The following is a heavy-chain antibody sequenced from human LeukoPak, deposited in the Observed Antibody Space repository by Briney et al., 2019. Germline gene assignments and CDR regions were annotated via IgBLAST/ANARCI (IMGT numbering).Heavy chain of an antibody. CDR3: ARRIREGYCSGGNCYSFGY. D-gene: IGHD2-15*01. CDR2: ITSSSSNI. V-gene: IGHV3-48*01. CDR1: GFTFSSYG. J-gene: IGHJ4*02. Sequence: GGSLRLSCTASGFTFSSYGMNWVRQAPGKGLEWVSHITSSSSNINYADSVKGRFTTSRDNAKNSLYLQMNSLRAEDTAVYFCARRIREGYCSGGNCYSFGYWGQGALVTVSS.